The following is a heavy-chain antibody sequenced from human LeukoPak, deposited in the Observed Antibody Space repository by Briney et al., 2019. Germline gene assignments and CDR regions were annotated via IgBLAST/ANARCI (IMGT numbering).Heavy chain of an antibody. D-gene: IGHD3-3*01. CDR2: INHSGST. CDR1: GGSFSGYY. J-gene: IGHJ4*02. V-gene: IGHV4-34*01. Sequence: ASETLSLTCAVYGGSFSGYYWSWIRQPPGKGLEWIGEINHSGSTNYNPSLKSRVTMSVDTSKNQFSLKLSSVTAADTAVYYCARDDTIFGWHYWGQGTLVTVSS. CDR3: ARDDTIFGWHY.